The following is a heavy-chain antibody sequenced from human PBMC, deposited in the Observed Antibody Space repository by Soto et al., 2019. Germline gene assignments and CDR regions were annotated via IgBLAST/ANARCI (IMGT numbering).Heavy chain of an antibody. Sequence: PSETLSLTCAVSGFSISSGYFWGWIRQPPGKGPEWLGSIYHSGTTYYNPSVKGRVTISVDTPKNQFSLKMSSVTAADTAVYYCARDSSGYYWFDPWGQGTLVTVS. CDR3: ARDSSGYYWFDP. CDR1: GFSISSGYF. J-gene: IGHJ5*02. V-gene: IGHV4-38-2*02. D-gene: IGHD3-22*01. CDR2: IYHSGTT.